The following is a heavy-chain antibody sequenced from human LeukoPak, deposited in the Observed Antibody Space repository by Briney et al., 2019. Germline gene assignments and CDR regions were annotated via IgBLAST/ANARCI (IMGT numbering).Heavy chain of an antibody. D-gene: IGHD6-13*01. CDR1: GYTFIGYY. Sequence: GASVKVSCKASGYTFIGYYMHWVRQAPGQGFEWMGWINPNSGDTNYAQKFQDRVTMTRDTSISAAYMELSRLRSDDTAMYFCARDRSGGAASVYYWGQGTLVIVSS. CDR2: INPNSGDT. J-gene: IGHJ4*02. CDR3: ARDRSGGAASVYY. V-gene: IGHV1-2*02.